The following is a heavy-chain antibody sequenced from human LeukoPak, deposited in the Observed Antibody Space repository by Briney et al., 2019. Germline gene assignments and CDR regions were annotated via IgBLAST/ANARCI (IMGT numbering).Heavy chain of an antibody. D-gene: IGHD2/OR15-2a*01. Sequence: GGSLRLSCAASGFTFSSYWMQWVRQAPGKGLVWVSRIDGDGSSTNYADSVKGRFTISRDNANKSLYLQLNSLRAEDTAVYFCAREPIYGLNFDYWGQGTLVTVSS. V-gene: IGHV3-74*01. CDR2: IDGDGSST. CDR3: AREPIYGLNFDY. J-gene: IGHJ4*02. CDR1: GFTFSSYW.